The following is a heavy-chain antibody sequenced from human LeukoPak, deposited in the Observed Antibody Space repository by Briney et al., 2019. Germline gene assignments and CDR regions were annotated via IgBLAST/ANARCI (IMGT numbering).Heavy chain of an antibody. CDR3: ARDGVAGGLDY. V-gene: IGHV4-59*01. CDR2: IHYSGGT. J-gene: IGHJ4*02. Sequence: PSETLSFTCTVSGGSIGSYYWNWIRQPPGKGLEWIGYIHYSGGTNHNASLKSRVTISVDTSKNQFSLKLSSVTAADTAVYYCARDGVAGGLDYWGQGTQVTVSA. CDR1: GGSIGSYY. D-gene: IGHD6-19*01.